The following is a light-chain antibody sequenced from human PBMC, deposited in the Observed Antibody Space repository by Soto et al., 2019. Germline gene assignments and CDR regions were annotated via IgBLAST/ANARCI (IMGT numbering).Light chain of an antibody. Sequence: DIQKTQSPSSLSASVVDRVTITCRSSQRINNYLNWYQQRPGKAPNLLIYDASSLQSGVPSRFNGSGFGEAFTLTISSLQPEDLATYYCQQGFSAPPWTFGQGTKVQL. V-gene: IGKV1-39*01. CDR2: DAS. CDR3: QQGFSAPPWT. CDR1: QRINNY. J-gene: IGKJ1*01.